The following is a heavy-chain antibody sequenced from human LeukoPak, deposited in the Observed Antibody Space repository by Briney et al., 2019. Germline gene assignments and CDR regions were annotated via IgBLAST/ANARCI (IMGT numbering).Heavy chain of an antibody. CDR2: IYYSGST. CDR3: ARVGRAVDGFSIGY. J-gene: IGHJ4*02. CDR1: GGSISSYY. D-gene: IGHD6-19*01. V-gene: IGHV4-59*01. Sequence: SETLSLTCTVSGGSISSYYWSWIRQPPGKGLEWIGYIYYSGSTNYNPSLKSRVTISVDTSKNQFSLKLSSVTAADTAVYYCARVGRAVDGFSIGYLGQGTLVTVSS.